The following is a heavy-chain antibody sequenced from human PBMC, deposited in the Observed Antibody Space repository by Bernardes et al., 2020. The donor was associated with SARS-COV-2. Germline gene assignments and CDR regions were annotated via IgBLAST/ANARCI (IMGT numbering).Heavy chain of an antibody. D-gene: IGHD3-16*02. CDR1: GFTFSDYY. CDR3: ARDYDYVWGTYRYTAGSYYGMDV. V-gene: IGHV3-11*01. J-gene: IGHJ6*02. CDR2: ITSGSTT. Sequence: GGSLRLSCAASGFTFSDYYMSWIRQAPGKGLEWISFITSGSTTSYADSVKGRFTISRDNAKNSLYLQMNSLRAEDTAVYYCARDYDYVWGTYRYTAGSYYGMDVWGQGTTVTVS.